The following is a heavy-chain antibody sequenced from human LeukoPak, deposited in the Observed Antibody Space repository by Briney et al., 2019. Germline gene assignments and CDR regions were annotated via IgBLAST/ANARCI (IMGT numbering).Heavy chain of an antibody. CDR1: GFSFSIYA. Sequence: PGGSLRLSCAASGFSFSIYAMSWVRQAPGKGLEWASTISGSGGSTYYADSVKGRFTISRDNSKNTLYLQMGSLRAEDMAVYYCASDYGDLQGLLDYWGQGTLVTVSS. V-gene: IGHV3-23*01. D-gene: IGHD4-17*01. CDR3: ASDYGDLQGLLDY. J-gene: IGHJ4*02. CDR2: ISGSGGST.